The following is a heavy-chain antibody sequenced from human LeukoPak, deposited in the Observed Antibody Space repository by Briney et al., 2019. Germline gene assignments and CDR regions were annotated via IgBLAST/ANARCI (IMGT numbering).Heavy chain of an antibody. CDR1: GFTFDDYA. J-gene: IGHJ4*02. CDR3: ASLIRTDY. V-gene: IGHV3-9*01. D-gene: IGHD3-16*01. Sequence: GRSLRLSCAASGFTFDDYAMHWVRQAPGKGLEWVSGISWNSGSIGYADSVKGRFTISRDNAKNSLYLQMNSLRAEDTAVYYCASLIRTDYWGQGTLVTVSS. CDR2: ISWNSGSI.